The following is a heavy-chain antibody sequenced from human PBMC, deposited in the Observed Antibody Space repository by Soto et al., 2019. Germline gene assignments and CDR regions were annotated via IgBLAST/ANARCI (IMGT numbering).Heavy chain of an antibody. D-gene: IGHD3-9*01. V-gene: IGHV3-33*01. CDR3: ARCNILTGSFDY. Sequence: QVQLVESGGGVVQPGRSLRLSCAASGFTFSSYGMHWVRQAPGKGLEWVAVIWYDGSNKYYADSVKGRFTISRDNSKNTLYLQMNSLRAEDTAVYYCARCNILTGSFDYWGQGTLVTVSS. CDR1: GFTFSSYG. CDR2: IWYDGSNK. J-gene: IGHJ4*02.